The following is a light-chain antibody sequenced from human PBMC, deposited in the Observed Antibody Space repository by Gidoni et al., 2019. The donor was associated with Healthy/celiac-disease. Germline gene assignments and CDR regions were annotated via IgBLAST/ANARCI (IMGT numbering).Light chain of an antibody. CDR3: GTWDSSLSVVV. J-gene: IGLJ2*01. CDR1: SSNIGNNY. Sequence: QSVLTQPPSVSAAPGQKVTISCSGSSSNIGNNYVSWYQQLPGTAPKLRIYDNNKRPAGIPDRFSGSKSGTSATLGITGLQTGEEADYYCGTWDSSLSVVVFGGGTKLTVL. CDR2: DNN. V-gene: IGLV1-51*01.